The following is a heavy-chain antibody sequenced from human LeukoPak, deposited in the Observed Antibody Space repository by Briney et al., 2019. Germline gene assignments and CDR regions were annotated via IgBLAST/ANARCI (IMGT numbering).Heavy chain of an antibody. CDR1: GNSISSYY. Sequence: SSETLSLTCTVSGNSISSYYWSWIRQPPGKGLEWIGYIYYSGSTNYNPSLKSRVTISVDTSKNQFSLKLSSVTAADTAVYYCADGYSYGYFDYWGQGTLVTVSS. J-gene: IGHJ4*02. V-gene: IGHV4-59*08. CDR3: ADGYSYGYFDY. D-gene: IGHD5-18*01. CDR2: IYYSGST.